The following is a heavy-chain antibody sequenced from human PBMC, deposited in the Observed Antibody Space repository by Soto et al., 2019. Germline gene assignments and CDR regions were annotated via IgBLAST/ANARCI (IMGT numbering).Heavy chain of an antibody. D-gene: IGHD6-13*01. CDR2: IYWNDDK. J-gene: IGHJ1*01. CDR1: GFSLSTSGVG. Sequence: QITLKESGPTLVKPTQTLTLTFTFPGFSLSTSGVGVDWNRQPPGKALEWLALIYWNDDKRYSPSLKSTLTITKDTSKIQVVLTMTNMDPVDTATYYCAHPHSSTYSSCWYSECYQHWGQGTLVTVSS. V-gene: IGHV2-5*01. CDR3: AHPHSSTYSSCWYSECYQH.